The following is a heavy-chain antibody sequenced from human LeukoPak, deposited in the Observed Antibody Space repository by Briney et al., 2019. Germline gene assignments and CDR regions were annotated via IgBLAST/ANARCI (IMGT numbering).Heavy chain of an antibody. D-gene: IGHD5-18*01. CDR3: ARAYTAMVYWFDP. CDR1: GYTFTSYY. J-gene: IGHJ5*02. CDR2: INPSGGDT. Sequence: ASVKVSCKASGYTFTSYYMHWVRQAPGQGLEWMGIINPSGGDTSYAQKSQGRVTMTRDTSTSTVYMELSSLRSEDTAVYYCARAYTAMVYWFDPWGQGTLVTVSS. V-gene: IGHV1-46*01.